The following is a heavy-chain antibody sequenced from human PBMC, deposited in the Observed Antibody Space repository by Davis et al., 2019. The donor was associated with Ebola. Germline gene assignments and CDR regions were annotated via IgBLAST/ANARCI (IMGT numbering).Heavy chain of an antibody. Sequence: SVKVSCKASGYTFTSYAISWVRQAPGQGLEWMGGIIPIFGTANYAQKFQGRVTITADESTSTAYMELSSLRSEDTAVYYCARGVVTVTYFDYWGQGTLVTVSS. V-gene: IGHV1-69*13. CDR2: IIPIFGTA. CDR3: ARGVVTVTYFDY. J-gene: IGHJ4*02. D-gene: IGHD4-17*01. CDR1: GYTFTSYA.